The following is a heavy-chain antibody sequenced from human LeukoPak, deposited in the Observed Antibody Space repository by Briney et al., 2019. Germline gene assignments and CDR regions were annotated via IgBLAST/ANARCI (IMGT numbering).Heavy chain of an antibody. CDR1: GGTFSSYA. Sequence: ASVKVSCKASGGTFSSYAISWVRQAPGQGLEWMGGIIPIFGTANYVQKFQGRVTITTDESTSTTYIELSSLRSEDTAVFYCAKPVDSLCAWFDPWGQGTLVTVSS. J-gene: IGHJ5*02. D-gene: IGHD1-14*01. V-gene: IGHV1-69*05. CDR2: IIPIFGTA. CDR3: AKPVDSLCAWFDP.